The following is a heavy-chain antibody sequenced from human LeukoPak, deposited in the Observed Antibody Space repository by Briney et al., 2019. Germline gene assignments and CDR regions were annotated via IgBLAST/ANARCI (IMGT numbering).Heavy chain of an antibody. D-gene: IGHD1-26*01. V-gene: IGHV4-59*01. CDR2: IYSSGST. CDR3: ARIGSYHWFDP. CDR1: GGSISSYY. J-gene: IGHJ5*02. Sequence: SETLSLTCTVSGGSISSYYWSWIRQPPGKGLEWIGYIYSSGSTNYNPSLKSRVTISVDTSKNQFSLKLSSVTAADTAVYYCARIGSYHWFDPWGQGTLVTVSS.